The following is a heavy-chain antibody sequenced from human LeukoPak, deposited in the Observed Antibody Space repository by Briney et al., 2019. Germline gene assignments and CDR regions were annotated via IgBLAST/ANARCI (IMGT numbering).Heavy chain of an antibody. V-gene: IGHV3-21*01. CDR3: ARDSYFDSSGSFQR. CDR1: GFTFSSYN. Sequence: GGSLRLSCAASGFTFSSYNMNWVRQAPGKGLEWVSSISSSSSYIYYADSVKGRFTISRDNAKNSLSLQMNSLRAEDTAVYYCARDSYFDSSGSFQRWGQGSLVTASS. CDR2: ISSSSSYI. D-gene: IGHD3-22*01. J-gene: IGHJ1*01.